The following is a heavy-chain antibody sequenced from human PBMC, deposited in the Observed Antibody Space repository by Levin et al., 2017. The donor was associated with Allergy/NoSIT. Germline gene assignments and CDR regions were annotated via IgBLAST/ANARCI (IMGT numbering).Heavy chain of an antibody. J-gene: IGHJ6*02. D-gene: IGHD3-22*01. CDR1: RGSINSGSYS. CDR2: IFHGGST. V-gene: IGHV4-30-2*01. CDR3: ARGGFYDSSGSTVYGMDV. Sequence: SETLSLTCAVSRGSINSGSYSWNWIRQPPGKGLEWIGYIFHGGSTYYTPSLKSRVSISVDRSKNQFSLKLITVTAADTAVYFCARGGFYDSSGSTVYGMDVWGQGTTVTFSS.